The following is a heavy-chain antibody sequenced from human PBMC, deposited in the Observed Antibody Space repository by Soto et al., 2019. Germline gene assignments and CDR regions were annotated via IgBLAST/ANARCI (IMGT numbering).Heavy chain of an antibody. CDR1: GYTFTSYG. CDR3: ARDIVVVVSETATGMDV. D-gene: IGHD2-15*01. J-gene: IGHJ6*02. Sequence: ASVKVSCKASGYTFTSYGISWVRQAPGQGLEWMGWISAYNGNTNYAQKLQGRVTMTTDTSTSTAYMELRSLRSDDTAVYYCARDIVVVVSETATGMDVWGQGTTVTVSS. CDR2: ISAYNGNT. V-gene: IGHV1-18*01.